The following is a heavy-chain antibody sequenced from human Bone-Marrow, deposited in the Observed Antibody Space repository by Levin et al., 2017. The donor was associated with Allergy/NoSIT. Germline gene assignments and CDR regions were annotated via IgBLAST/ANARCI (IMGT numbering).Heavy chain of an antibody. CDR3: AHLPAISMFEVITSSNRFDP. J-gene: IGHJ5*02. Sequence: SGPTLVKPTQTLTLTCTFSGFSLDTSGVGVAWIRQPPGKALDWLALIYWNDDKRYSPSLKNRLTVTKDTSKNQVLLTMTHLDPLDTATYYCAHLPAISMFEVITSSNRFDPWGQGTLVTVSS. D-gene: IGHD3-16*01. CDR1: GFSLDTSGVG. V-gene: IGHV2-5*01. CDR2: IYWNDDK.